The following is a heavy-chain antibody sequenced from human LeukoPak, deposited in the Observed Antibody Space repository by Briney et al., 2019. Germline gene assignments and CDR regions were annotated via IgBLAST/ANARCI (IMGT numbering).Heavy chain of an antibody. J-gene: IGHJ4*02. CDR3: ARGKLLWFGEPHYFDY. D-gene: IGHD3-10*01. V-gene: IGHV4-59*01. Sequence: SETLSLTCTVSGGSISSYYWSWIRQPPGKGLEWIGYIYYSGSTNYNPSLKSRVTISVDTSKNQFSLKLSSVTAADTAVYYCARGKLLWFGEPHYFDYWGQGTLVTVSS. CDR1: GGSISSYY. CDR2: IYYSGST.